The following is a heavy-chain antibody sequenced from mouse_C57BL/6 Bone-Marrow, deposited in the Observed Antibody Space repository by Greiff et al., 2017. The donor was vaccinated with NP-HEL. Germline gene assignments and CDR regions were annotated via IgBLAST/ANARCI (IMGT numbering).Heavy chain of an antibody. D-gene: IGHD1-1*01. CDR1: GYAFSSSW. V-gene: IGHV1-82*01. Sequence: QEERQKAGEERGKPGAAGKMSCKASGYAFSSSWMNWVKQRPGKGLEWIGRIYPGDGDTNYNGKFKGKATLTADKSSSTAYMQLSSLTSEDSAVYFCARWKITTGGMDYWGQGTSVTVSS. CDR2: IYPGDGDT. CDR3: ARWKITTGGMDY. J-gene: IGHJ4*01.